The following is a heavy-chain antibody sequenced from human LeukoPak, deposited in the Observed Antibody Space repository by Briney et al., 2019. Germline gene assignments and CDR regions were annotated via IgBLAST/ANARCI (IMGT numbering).Heavy chain of an antibody. CDR2: MNPNSGNT. V-gene: IGHV1-8*01. D-gene: IGHD6-19*01. Sequence: ASVTVSCKSSGYTFTSYDINWVRQATGQGLEWMGWMNPNSGNTGYAQKFQGRVTMTRNTSISTAYMELSSLRSEDTAVYYCARWGWSERGYYYGMDVWGQGTTVTVSS. CDR3: ARWGWSERGYYYGMDV. J-gene: IGHJ6*02. CDR1: GYTFTSYD.